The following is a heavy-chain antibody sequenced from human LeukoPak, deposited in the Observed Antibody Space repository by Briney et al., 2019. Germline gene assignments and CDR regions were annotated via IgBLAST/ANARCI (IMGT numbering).Heavy chain of an antibody. V-gene: IGHV3-23*01. CDR1: GFTFNTYA. CDR3: ATKSAPPTLGYCTNGVCYEDFQH. D-gene: IGHD2-8*01. CDR2: NSGSGGST. Sequence: GGSLRLSCAASGFTFNTYAMSWVRQAPGKGLEWVSSNSGSGGSTYYADSVKGRFTISRDNSKNTLYLQMNSLRAEDTAVYYCATKSAPPTLGYCTNGVCYEDFQHWGQGTLVAVSS. J-gene: IGHJ1*01.